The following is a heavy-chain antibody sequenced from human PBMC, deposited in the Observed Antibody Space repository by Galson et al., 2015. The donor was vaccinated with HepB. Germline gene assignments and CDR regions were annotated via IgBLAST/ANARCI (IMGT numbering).Heavy chain of an antibody. CDR2: INTITGNP. D-gene: IGHD3-10*01. Sequence: SVKVSCKASGYTFMSYALNWVRQAPGQGLEWMAWINTITGNPTYAQDFTGRFVFSLDSSVSTAYLQINTLQAEDTAVYFCTRSGAGGNACDFWGQGTMVTVSS. CDR3: TRSGAGGNACDF. CDR1: GYTFMSYA. V-gene: IGHV7-4-1*02. J-gene: IGHJ3*01.